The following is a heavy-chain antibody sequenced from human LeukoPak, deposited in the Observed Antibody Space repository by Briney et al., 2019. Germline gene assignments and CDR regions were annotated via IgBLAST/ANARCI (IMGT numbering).Heavy chain of an antibody. J-gene: IGHJ4*02. CDR2: IIPIFGIA. V-gene: IGHV1-69*17. CDR1: GGTFSSYA. Sequence: SVKVSCKASGGTFSSYAISWVRQAPGQGLEWMGGIIPIFGIANSAQKFQGRITMTTDTSTNTAYMELSSLRSDDTAVYYCGAGHPRVDYWGQGTLVTVSS. CDR3: GAGHPRVDY.